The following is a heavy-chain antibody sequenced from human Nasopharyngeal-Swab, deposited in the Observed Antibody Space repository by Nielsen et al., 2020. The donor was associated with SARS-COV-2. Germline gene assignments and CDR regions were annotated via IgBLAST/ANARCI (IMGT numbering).Heavy chain of an antibody. J-gene: IGHJ5*02. Sequence: SETLSLTCTVSGGSISSGSYYWSWIRQPPGKGLEWIGSIYYSGSTYYNPSLKSRVTISVDTSKNQFSLKLSSVTAADTAVYYCARQPYYDFWSGYYTGFDPWGQGTLVTVSS. D-gene: IGHD3-3*01. CDR2: IYYSGST. CDR1: GGSISSGSYY. V-gene: IGHV4-39*01. CDR3: ARQPYYDFWSGYYTGFDP.